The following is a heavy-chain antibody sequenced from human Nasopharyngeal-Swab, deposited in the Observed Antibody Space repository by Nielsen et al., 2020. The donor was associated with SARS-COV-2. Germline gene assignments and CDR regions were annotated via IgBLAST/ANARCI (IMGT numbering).Heavy chain of an antibody. CDR1: GYTFTSYA. D-gene: IGHD6-13*01. CDR3: ARGDWYSSSWLLKSYYFDY. CDR2: INTNTGNP. J-gene: IGHJ4*02. Sequence: ASVKVSCKASGYTFTSYAMTWVRQAPGQGLEWMGWINTNTGNPTYAQGFTGRFVFSLDTSVSTAYLQISSLKAEDTAVYYCARGDWYSSSWLLKSYYFDYWGQGTLVTVSS. V-gene: IGHV7-4-1*02.